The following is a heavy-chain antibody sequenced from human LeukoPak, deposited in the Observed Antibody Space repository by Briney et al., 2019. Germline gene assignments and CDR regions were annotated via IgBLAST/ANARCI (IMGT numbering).Heavy chain of an antibody. Sequence: SETLSLTCAVYGGSFSGYYWSWIRQPPGKGLEWIGGINHSGSTNYSPSLKSRVTISVDTSKNQFSLKLNSVTAADTAVYYCAGHVSSVSGAFDIWGQGTLLTVSS. D-gene: IGHD2/OR15-2a*01. CDR2: INHSGST. CDR1: GGSFSGYY. J-gene: IGHJ3*02. CDR3: AGHVSSVSGAFDI. V-gene: IGHV4-34*01.